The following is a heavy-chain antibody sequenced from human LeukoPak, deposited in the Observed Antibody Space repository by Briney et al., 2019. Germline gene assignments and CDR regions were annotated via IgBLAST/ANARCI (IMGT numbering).Heavy chain of an antibody. Sequence: GGSLRLSCAASGVTLSTYAMSWARQAPGKGLEWVSGISSSGSGDNTYYADSVKGRFTISRDSSKNTLFLHMNTLRAEDTAIYYCASFYYDYVWGSYRPTDYWGQGTLVTVSS. D-gene: IGHD3-16*02. CDR3: ASFYYDYVWGSYRPTDY. CDR2: ISSSGSGDNT. V-gene: IGHV3-23*01. J-gene: IGHJ4*02. CDR1: GVTLSTYA.